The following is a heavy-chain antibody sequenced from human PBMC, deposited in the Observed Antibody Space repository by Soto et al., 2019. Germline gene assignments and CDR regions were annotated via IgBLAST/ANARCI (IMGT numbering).Heavy chain of an antibody. CDR3: ARDRATMVRGVRTNWFDP. V-gene: IGHV3-66*01. CDR2: IYSGGST. Sequence: PGGSLRLSCAASGFTVSSNYMSWVRQAPGKGLEWVSVIYSGGSTYYADSVKGRFTISRDNSKNTLYLQMNSLRAEDTAVYYCARDRATMVRGVRTNWFDPWGQGTLVTVSS. D-gene: IGHD3-10*01. J-gene: IGHJ5*02. CDR1: GFTVSSNY.